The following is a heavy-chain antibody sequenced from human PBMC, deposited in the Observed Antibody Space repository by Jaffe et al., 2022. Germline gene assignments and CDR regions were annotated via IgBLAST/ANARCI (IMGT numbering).Heavy chain of an antibody. Sequence: EVQLVESGGGLVQPGRSLRLSCTASGFTFGDYAMSWVRQAPGKGLEWVGFIRSKAYGGTTEYAASVKGRFTISRDDSKSIAYLQMNSLKTEDTAVYYCTRDSEEWFGELLHQFQDYWGQGTLVTVSS. CDR2: IRSKAYGGTT. CDR1: GFTFGDYA. D-gene: IGHD3-10*01. CDR3: TRDSEEWFGELLHQFQDY. V-gene: IGHV3-49*04. J-gene: IGHJ4*02.